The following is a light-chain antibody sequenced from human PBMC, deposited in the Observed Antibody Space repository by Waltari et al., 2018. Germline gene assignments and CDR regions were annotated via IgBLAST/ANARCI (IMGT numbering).Light chain of an antibody. CDR3: QSYDSNNYVI. CDR2: EDY. CDR1: SRNIASTY. J-gene: IGLJ2*01. V-gene: IGLV6-57*01. Sequence: NFMLTQPRSVSESPGKTVTIYCTRRSRNIASTYVQLYQQRPGISPTTLIYEDYHRPSGVPDRFSASVDSSSNSASLTISGLKTEDEADYYCQSYDSNNYVIFGGGTKLTVL.